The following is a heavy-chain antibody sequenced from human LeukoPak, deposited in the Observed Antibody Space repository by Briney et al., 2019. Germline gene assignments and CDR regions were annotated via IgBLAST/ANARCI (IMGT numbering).Heavy chain of an antibody. Sequence: GGSLRLSCAASGFTFSRYAMHWVRQAPGKGLEYVSSISSEGSTTYHADSVEGRFTVSRDNSKNTVDLQMDSLRLEDMAVYYCARGPLVVNTIAWYFEFWGRGTLVTVSS. CDR1: GFTFSRYA. V-gene: IGHV3-64*02. J-gene: IGHJ2*01. CDR3: ARGPLVVNTIAWYFEF. CDR2: ISSEGSTT. D-gene: IGHD2-8*02.